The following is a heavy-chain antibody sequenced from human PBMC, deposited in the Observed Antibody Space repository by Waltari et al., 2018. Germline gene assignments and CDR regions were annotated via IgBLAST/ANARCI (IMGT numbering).Heavy chain of an antibody. CDR3: AKVVVVVAATRVYYFDY. D-gene: IGHD2-15*01. J-gene: IGHJ4*02. CDR2: FDPEEGET. CDR1: GYTLTELS. Sequence: QVQLVQSGAEVKKPGASVKVSCKVSGYTLTELSMHWVRQAPGKGLEWMGGFDPEEGETIYEQKFQGRGTMTEDTSTDTAYMELSSLRSEDTAVYYCAKVVVVVAATRVYYFDYWGQGTLVTVSS. V-gene: IGHV1-24*01.